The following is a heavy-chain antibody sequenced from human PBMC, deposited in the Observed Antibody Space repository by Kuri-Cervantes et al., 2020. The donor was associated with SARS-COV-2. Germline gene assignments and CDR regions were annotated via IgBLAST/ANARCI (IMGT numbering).Heavy chain of an antibody. J-gene: IGHJ5*01. CDR2: ISWDGGST. CDR3: ARDRYSGSYVRRWFDY. V-gene: IGHV3-43D*03. Sequence: GESLKISCAASGFTFDDYAMHWVRQAPGKGLEWVSLISWDGGSTYYADSVKGRFTISRDNAKNSLYLQMNSLRAEDTAVYYCARDRYSGSYVRRWFDYWGQGTLVTVSS. CDR1: GFTFDDYA. D-gene: IGHD1-26*01.